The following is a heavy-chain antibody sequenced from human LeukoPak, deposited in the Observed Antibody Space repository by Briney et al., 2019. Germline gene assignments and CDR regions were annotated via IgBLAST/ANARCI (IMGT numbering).Heavy chain of an antibody. CDR2: IYYSGST. CDR1: GDSISSYY. V-gene: IGHV4-59*12. Sequence: SETLSLTCTVSGDSISSYYCSWIRQPPGKGLEWIGYIYYSGSTSYNPSLKSRVTISLDTSNNQFSLKLSSVTAADTAVYYCARGRLWFGELPYYYYYMDVWGKGTTVTVSS. J-gene: IGHJ6*03. CDR3: ARGRLWFGELPYYYYYMDV. D-gene: IGHD3-10*01.